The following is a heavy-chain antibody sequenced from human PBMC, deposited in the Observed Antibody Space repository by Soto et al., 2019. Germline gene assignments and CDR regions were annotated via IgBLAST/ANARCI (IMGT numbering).Heavy chain of an antibody. J-gene: IGHJ5*02. D-gene: IGHD2-21*01. CDR1: GFSFSYSY. V-gene: IGHV3-11*06. CDR3: ARGGGGGLFDP. Sequence: PGGALRLSCATSGFSFSYSYMSWIRQAPGKGLEWISYISPRSTFRDYAESVKGRFTISWDSVKNSLYLQMNNLTAGDTGVYYCARGGGGGLFDPWGQGFLVTVSS. CDR2: ISPRSTFR.